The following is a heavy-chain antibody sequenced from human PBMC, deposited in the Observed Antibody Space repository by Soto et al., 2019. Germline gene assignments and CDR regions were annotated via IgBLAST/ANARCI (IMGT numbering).Heavy chain of an antibody. J-gene: IGHJ4*02. CDR1: GGSFSGYY. Sequence: LSLTCAVYGGSFSGYYWSWIRQPPGKGLGWIGEINHSGSTNYNPSLKSRVTISVDTSKNQFSLKLSSVTAADTAVYYCARFSITMVRGVIRYAGHFDYWGQGTLVTVSS. D-gene: IGHD3-10*01. CDR2: INHSGST. CDR3: ARFSITMVRGVIRYAGHFDY. V-gene: IGHV4-34*01.